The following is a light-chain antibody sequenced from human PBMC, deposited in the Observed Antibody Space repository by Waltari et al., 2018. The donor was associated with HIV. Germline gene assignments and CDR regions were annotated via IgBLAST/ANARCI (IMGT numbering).Light chain of an antibody. V-gene: IGLV2-23*02. CDR3: YSYAGSGTWV. CDR1: SSDVGTYNL. J-gene: IGLJ3*02. CDR2: EVS. Sequence: QSALTQPASVSGSPGQSITISCTGTSSDVGTYNLVSWYQQHPGKAPKLMIYEVSKRPSGVSNRFSGSKSGNTASLTISGLQAEDEADYYCYSYAGSGTWVFGGGTKVTVL.